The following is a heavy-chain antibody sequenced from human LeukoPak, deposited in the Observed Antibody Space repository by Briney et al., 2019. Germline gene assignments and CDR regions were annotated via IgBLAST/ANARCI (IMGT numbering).Heavy chain of an antibody. J-gene: IGHJ6*02. CDR1: GFTFSSYS. D-gene: IGHD3-9*01. Sequence: GGSLRLSCAASGFTFSSYSMNWVRQAPGKGLEWVSSISSSSSYIYYADSVKGRFTISRDNAKNSLYLQMNSLRAEDTAVYYCARVLRYFDWSRYNYGMDVWGQGTTVTVSS. CDR3: ARVLRYFDWSRYNYGMDV. V-gene: IGHV3-21*01. CDR2: ISSSSSYI.